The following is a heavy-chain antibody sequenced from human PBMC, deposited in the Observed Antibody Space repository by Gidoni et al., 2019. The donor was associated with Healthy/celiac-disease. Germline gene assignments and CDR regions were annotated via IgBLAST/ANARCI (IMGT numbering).Heavy chain of an antibody. D-gene: IGHD3-16*02. J-gene: IGHJ4*02. CDR1: GGSFSCYY. Sequence: QVQLQQWGAGLLKPSETLSLTCAVYGGSFSCYYWRWIRQPPGKGLGWIGEINHSGSTNYNPSLKSRVTISVDTSKNQFSLKLSSVTAADTAVYYCARGVGYDYVWGSYRPWYFDYWGQGTLVTVSS. CDR2: INHSGST. V-gene: IGHV4-34*01. CDR3: ARGVGYDYVWGSYRPWYFDY.